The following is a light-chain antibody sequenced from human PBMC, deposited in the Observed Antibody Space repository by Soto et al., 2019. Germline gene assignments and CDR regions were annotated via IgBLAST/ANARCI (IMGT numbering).Light chain of an antibody. CDR3: SSYTSSSTLGL. J-gene: IGLJ2*01. Sequence: QSVLTQPASVSGSPGQSITISCTGTSSDVGGYNYVSWYQQHPGKAPKLMIYDVSNRPSGVSNRFSGSQSGNTASLTISGLQAEDEADYYCSSYTSSSTLGLFGGGTKLTVL. V-gene: IGLV2-14*01. CDR2: DVS. CDR1: SSDVGGYNY.